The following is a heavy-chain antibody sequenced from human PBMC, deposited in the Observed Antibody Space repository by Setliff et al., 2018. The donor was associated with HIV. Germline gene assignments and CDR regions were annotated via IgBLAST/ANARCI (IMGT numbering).Heavy chain of an antibody. J-gene: IGHJ4*02. CDR1: AFTFSSYS. CDR3: ARDQSSSWTTGLDY. Sequence: GGSLRLSCAASAFTFSSYSMNWVRQAPGKGLEWVSGINWNGASVGYADSVKGRFTISRDNAKNTLYLQMDSLRAEDTALYYCARDQSSSWTTGLDYWGQGALVTVSS. D-gene: IGHD6-13*01. V-gene: IGHV3-20*04. CDR2: INWNGASV.